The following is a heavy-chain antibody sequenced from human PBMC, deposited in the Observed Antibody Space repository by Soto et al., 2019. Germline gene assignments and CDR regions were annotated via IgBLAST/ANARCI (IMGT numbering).Heavy chain of an antibody. CDR1: GCTFSSYA. CDR3: AKDREFGDLLTREFDS. J-gene: IGHJ4*02. Sequence: ASVKVSCKASGCTFSSYAISWVRQAPGQGLEWMGGIIPIFGTANYAQKFQGRFTISRDNAKSSLYLQMHSLRTDDTALYYCAKDREFGDLLTREFDSWGQGTLVTVSS. CDR2: IIPIFGTA. V-gene: IGHV1-69*05. D-gene: IGHD3-10*01.